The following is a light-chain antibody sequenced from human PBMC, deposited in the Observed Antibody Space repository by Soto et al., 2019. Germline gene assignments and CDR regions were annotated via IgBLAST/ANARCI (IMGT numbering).Light chain of an antibody. CDR2: GAS. V-gene: IGKV3-15*01. J-gene: IGKJ2*01. Sequence: EIVLTQSPATVSVSPGERATLSCRASQRISSNLAWYQQKPGQAPRLLIYGASTRATGIPARFSGSGSETEFTLTISSLQSEDFAVYYCQQYNSWPPYTFGQGTKLEIK. CDR1: QRISSN. CDR3: QQYNSWPPYT.